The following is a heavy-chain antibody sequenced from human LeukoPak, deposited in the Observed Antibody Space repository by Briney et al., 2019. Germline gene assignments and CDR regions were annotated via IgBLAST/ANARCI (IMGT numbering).Heavy chain of an antibody. D-gene: IGHD5-12*01. CDR3: ARDRGHSGSNDAFDI. CDR2: ISSSSSYI. V-gene: IGHV3-21*01. J-gene: IGHJ3*02. CDR1: GFTFSSYS. Sequence: GRSLRLSCAASGFTFSSYSMNWVRQAPGKGLEWVSSISSSSSYIYYADSVKGRFTISRDNAKNSLYLQMNSLRAEDTAVYYCARDRGHSGSNDAFDIWGQGTMVTVSS.